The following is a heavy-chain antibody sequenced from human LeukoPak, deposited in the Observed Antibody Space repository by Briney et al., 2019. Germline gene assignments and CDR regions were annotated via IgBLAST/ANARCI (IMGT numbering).Heavy chain of an antibody. CDR3: AKSFKVVYYFDY. Sequence: GGSLRLSCAASGFTFSTYAMSWVRQAPGKGLEWVSAISGSGGSTYYADSVKGRFTISRDNSKNTLYLQMNSLRAEDTAVYYCAKSFKVVYYFDYWGQGTLVTVSS. D-gene: IGHD2-15*01. CDR2: ISGSGGST. V-gene: IGHV3-23*01. CDR1: GFTFSTYA. J-gene: IGHJ4*02.